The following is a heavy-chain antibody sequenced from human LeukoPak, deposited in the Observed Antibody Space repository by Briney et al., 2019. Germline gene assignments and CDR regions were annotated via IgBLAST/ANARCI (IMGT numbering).Heavy chain of an antibody. D-gene: IGHD3-3*01. J-gene: IGHJ6*03. CDR2: IYYSGST. Sequence: LRLSCAASGFTFSDYYMSWIRQPPGKGLEWIGYIYYSGSTYYNPSLKSRVTISVDTSKNQFSLKLSSVTAADTAVYYCARERSYDLGNYMDVWGKGTTVTVSS. CDR3: ARERSYDLGNYMDV. CDR1: GFTFSDYY. V-gene: IGHV4-30-4*08.